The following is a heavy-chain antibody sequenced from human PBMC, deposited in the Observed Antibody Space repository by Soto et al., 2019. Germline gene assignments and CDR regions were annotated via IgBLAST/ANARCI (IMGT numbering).Heavy chain of an antibody. Sequence: SETLSLTCAVYGGSFSGYYWSWIRQPPGKGLEWIGEINHSGSTNYNPSLKSRVTISVDTSKNQFSLKLSSVTAADTAVYYCARGRRIFGAVIKGSYYFDYWGQGTLVTVSS. CDR2: INHSGST. J-gene: IGHJ4*02. V-gene: IGHV4-34*01. D-gene: IGHD3-3*01. CDR3: ARGRRIFGAVIKGSYYFDY. CDR1: GGSFSGYY.